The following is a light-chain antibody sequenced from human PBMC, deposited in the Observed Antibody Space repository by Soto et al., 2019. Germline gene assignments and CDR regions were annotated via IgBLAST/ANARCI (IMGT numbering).Light chain of an antibody. J-gene: IGKJ1*01. CDR3: MQGTYWPGT. Sequence: DVVMPQSPLYLPATLGQPASISCRSSQILEYSDGNIYLTWFHQRPGQSPRRLIYKVSNRDSEGPDRLTGTGSGTVFTLKISRVEAEDVGVSYCMQGTYWPGTFGQGTKVEIK. CDR1: QILEYSDGNIY. CDR2: KVS. V-gene: IGKV2-30*01.